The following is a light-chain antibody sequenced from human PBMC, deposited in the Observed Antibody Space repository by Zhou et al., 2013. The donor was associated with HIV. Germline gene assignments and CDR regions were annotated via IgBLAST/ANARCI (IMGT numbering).Light chain of an antibody. Sequence: EIVMTQSPATLSVSPGERATLSCRASQTVSSNLAWYQQKPGQGPRLLIYGASTRATGIPARFSGSGSGTEFTLTISSLQSEDFAFYYCQQYNDWPRTFGQGTKVEIK. CDR3: QQYNDWPRT. J-gene: IGKJ1*01. CDR1: QTVSSN. V-gene: IGKV3-15*01. CDR2: GAS.